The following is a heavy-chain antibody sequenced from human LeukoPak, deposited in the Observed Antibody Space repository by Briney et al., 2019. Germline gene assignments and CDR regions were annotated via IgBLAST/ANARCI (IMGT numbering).Heavy chain of an antibody. CDR2: IYYSGST. CDR3: ARLIRKWYCSGGSCHATINWFDP. D-gene: IGHD2-15*01. J-gene: IGHJ5*02. CDR1: GGSISSSSYY. V-gene: IGHV4-39*01. Sequence: PSETLSLTCIVSGGSISSSSYYWGWIRQPPGKGLEWIGSIYYSGSTYYNPSLKSRVTISVDTSKNQFSLKLSSVTAADTAVYYCARLIRKWYCSGGSCHATINWFDPWGQGTLVTVSS.